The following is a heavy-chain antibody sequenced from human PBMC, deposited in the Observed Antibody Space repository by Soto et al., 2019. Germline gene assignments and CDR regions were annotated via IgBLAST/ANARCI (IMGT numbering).Heavy chain of an antibody. CDR2: IIPILGIA. J-gene: IGHJ6*02. D-gene: IGHD3-10*01. Sequence: GASVKVSCKASGGTFSSYTISWVRQAPGQGLEWMGRIIPILGIANYAQKFQGRVTITADKSTSTAYMELSSLRSEDTAVYYCALRTLYYGSGSYRTNGMDVWGQGTTVTVSS. V-gene: IGHV1-69*02. CDR1: GGTFSSYT. CDR3: ALRTLYYGSGSYRTNGMDV.